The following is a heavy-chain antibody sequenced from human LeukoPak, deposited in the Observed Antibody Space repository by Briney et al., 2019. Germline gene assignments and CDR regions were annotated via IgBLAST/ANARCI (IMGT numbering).Heavy chain of an antibody. CDR3: ARLSAAVHLGAFDL. CDR2: IHTSGSN. Sequence: SETLSLTCAVSGVSISPYYWAWIRQPPGKGLEWIGYIHTSGSNNQYPSLKSRVTISVDKSKNHFSLRRTSVTAADTAVYYCARLSAAVHLGAFDLWGQGTMVTVSS. D-gene: IGHD3-3*01. J-gene: IGHJ3*01. CDR1: GVSISPYY. V-gene: IGHV4-4*09.